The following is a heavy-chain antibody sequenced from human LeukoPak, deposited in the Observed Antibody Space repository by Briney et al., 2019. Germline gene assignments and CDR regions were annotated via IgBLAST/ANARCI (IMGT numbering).Heavy chain of an antibody. CDR2: IQSDGSDK. CDR1: GFTFNSFA. Sequence: GGSLRLSCAASGFTFNSFAMHWVRQAPGKGLEYLAFIQSDGSDKYHADSVKGRFTISRDNSKNTVSVLMDSLRPEDTAVYYCVKDRDDGNYYFDYWGQGTLVTVSS. D-gene: IGHD2/OR15-2a*01. J-gene: IGHJ4*02. CDR3: VKDRDDGNYYFDY. V-gene: IGHV3-30*02.